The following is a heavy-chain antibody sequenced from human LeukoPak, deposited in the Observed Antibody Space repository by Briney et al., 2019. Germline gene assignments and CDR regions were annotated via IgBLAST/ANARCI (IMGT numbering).Heavy chain of an antibody. D-gene: IGHD4-11*01. CDR2: IHYSGST. V-gene: IGHV4-59*02. Sequence: SGTLSLTCNVSGDSVSSYYWNWIRQPPGKGLEWIAYIHYSGSTNYNPSLRSRVTISVDTSKNQFSLKLSSVTAADTAVYYCARLYSNYVGFDYWGQGTLVTVSS. CDR1: GDSVSSYY. CDR3: ARLYSNYVGFDY. J-gene: IGHJ4*02.